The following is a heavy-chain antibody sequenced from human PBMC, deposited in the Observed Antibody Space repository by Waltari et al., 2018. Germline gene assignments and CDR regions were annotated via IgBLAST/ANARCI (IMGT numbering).Heavy chain of an antibody. CDR1: GFTFSTHW. J-gene: IGHJ4*02. V-gene: IGHV3-7*01. CDR2: IKHDGSVK. Sequence: EVQLVESGGGLVQPGGSLRLSCAASGFTFSTHWMSWVRQAPGKGLEWLANIKHDGSVKDYVDSVKGRFTISRGNAKNSVYLQMNSLGVEDTAVYYCARSRKSRPRYFDYWGQGTLVTVSS. CDR3: ARSRKSRPRYFDY.